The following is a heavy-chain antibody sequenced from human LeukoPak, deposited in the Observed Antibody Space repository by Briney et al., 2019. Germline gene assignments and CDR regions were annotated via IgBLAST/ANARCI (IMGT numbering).Heavy chain of an antibody. V-gene: IGHV3-66*01. Sequence: GGSLRLSCAASGFTVSGNYMSWVRQAPGKGLEWVSVIYSGGSTHYADSVKGRFTISRDNAKNTLYLQMNSLRAEDTAVYYCARVAVLWFGVDWWGQGTLVTVSS. CDR3: ARVAVLWFGVDW. CDR1: GFTVSGNY. CDR2: IYSGGST. J-gene: IGHJ4*02. D-gene: IGHD3-10*01.